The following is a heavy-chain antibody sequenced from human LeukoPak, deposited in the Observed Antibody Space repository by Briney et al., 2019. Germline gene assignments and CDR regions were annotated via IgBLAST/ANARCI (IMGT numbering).Heavy chain of an antibody. D-gene: IGHD3-16*02. CDR1: GFTFSSYW. V-gene: IGHV3-7*01. CDR3: AREGVWGSYRPSSVGY. CDR2: IKQDGREK. Sequence: GGSLRLSCVASGFTFSSYWMSWVRQAPGKGLEWVANIKQDGREKYYVDSVKGRFTISRDNAKNSLYLQMNSLRAEDTAVYYCAREGVWGSYRPSSVGYWGQGTLVTVSS. J-gene: IGHJ4*02.